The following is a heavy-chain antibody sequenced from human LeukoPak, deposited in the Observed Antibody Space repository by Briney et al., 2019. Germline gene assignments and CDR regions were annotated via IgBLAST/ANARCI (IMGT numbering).Heavy chain of an antibody. D-gene: IGHD5-12*01. V-gene: IGHV1-69*05. J-gene: IGHJ4*02. CDR1: GYTFTGYY. Sequence: SVKVSCKASGYTFTGYYMHWVRQAPGQGLEWMGRIIPIFGTANYAQKFQGRVTITTDESTSTAYMELSSLRSEDTAVYYCARDGGARSSGYDHGGFDYWGQGTLVTVSS. CDR2: IIPIFGTA. CDR3: ARDGGARSSGYDHGGFDY.